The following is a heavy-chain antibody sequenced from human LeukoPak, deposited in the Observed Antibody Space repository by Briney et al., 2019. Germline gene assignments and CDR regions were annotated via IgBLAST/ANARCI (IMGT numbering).Heavy chain of an antibody. CDR3: ARRTTVRGVGWFDS. CDR1: GVSISTYN. V-gene: IGHV4-59*12. CDR2: IYFTAGT. J-gene: IGHJ5*01. D-gene: IGHD3-10*01. Sequence: SETLSLTSTVSGVSISTYNWNWLRQRPGKGLEWGGRIYFTAGTSYNTSFKRRSNISLSTSVNKISLTMTSMTAADTAMYDSARRTTVRGVGWFDSWGQGIRVTVSS.